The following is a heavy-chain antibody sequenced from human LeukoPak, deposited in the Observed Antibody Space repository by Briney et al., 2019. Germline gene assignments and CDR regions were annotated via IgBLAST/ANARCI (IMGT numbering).Heavy chain of an antibody. CDR3: AREAECSGGSCYSYGWFDP. CDR1: GGSVSSGLNK. D-gene: IGHD2-15*01. CDR2: ISYSGSA. V-gene: IGHV4-61*01. Sequence: PSETLSLTCTVSGGSVSSGLNKWSWFRQPPGKELEWIGDISYSGSASYNPSLRSRVTISLDTSTNQFSLTLGSVSAADTAVYYCAREAECSGGSCYSYGWFDPWGQGTQVIVSS. J-gene: IGHJ5*02.